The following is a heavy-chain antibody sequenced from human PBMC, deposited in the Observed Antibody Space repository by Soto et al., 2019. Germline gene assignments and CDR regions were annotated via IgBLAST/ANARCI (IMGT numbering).Heavy chain of an antibody. CDR2: IIPIFGTA. CDR3: ARYNGGTVTAGGVYNWFDP. V-gene: IGHV1-69*01. D-gene: IGHD4-17*01. J-gene: IGHJ5*02. CDR1: GGTFSSYA. Sequence: QVQLVQSGAEVKKPGSSVKVSCKASGGTFSSYAISWVRQAPGQGLEWMGGIIPIFGTANYAQKFQGRVKITADESTSTAYMELSSLRSEDTAVYYCARYNGGTVTAGGVYNWFDPWGQGTLVTVSS.